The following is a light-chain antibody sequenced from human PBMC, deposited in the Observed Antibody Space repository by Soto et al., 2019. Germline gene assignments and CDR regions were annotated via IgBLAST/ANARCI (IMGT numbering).Light chain of an antibody. Sequence: GVSNSPGTLSLSPGERATLSCRASQGVANNYLAWYQQRPGQAPRLVIYDASSRATGIPDRFSASGSGTDFTLTISRLEPEDFAVYFCQQYSASPLTFGQGSKVDIK. CDR2: DAS. CDR3: QQYSASPLT. CDR1: QGVANNY. J-gene: IGKJ1*01. V-gene: IGKV3-20*01.